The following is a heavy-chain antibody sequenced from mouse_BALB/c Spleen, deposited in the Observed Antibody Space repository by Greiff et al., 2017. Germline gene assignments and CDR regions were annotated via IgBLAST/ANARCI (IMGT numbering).Heavy chain of an antibody. J-gene: IGHJ2*01. CDR3: AREGYRYYFDY. D-gene: IGHD2-2*01. V-gene: IGHV1-82*01. CDR2: IYPGDGDT. CDR1: GYAFSSSW. Sequence: VQLQQSGPELVKPGASVKISCKASGYAFSSSWMNWVKQRPGQGLEWIGRIYPGDGDTNYNGKFKGKATLTADKSSSTAYMQLSSLTSVDSAVYFCAREGYRYYFDYWGQGTTLTVSS.